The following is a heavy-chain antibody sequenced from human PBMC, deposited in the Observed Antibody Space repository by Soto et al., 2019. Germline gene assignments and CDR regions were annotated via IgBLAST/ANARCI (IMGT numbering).Heavy chain of an antibody. CDR1: GFTFSSYG. V-gene: IGHV3-33*01. CDR2: IWYDGSNK. J-gene: IGHJ6*02. D-gene: IGHD5-12*01. CDR3: ARDGRVATMPFYYYYYGMDV. Sequence: QVQLVESGGGVVQPGRSLRLSCAASGFTFSSYGMHWVRQAPGKGLEWVAVIWYDGSNKYYADSVKGRFTISRDNSKKTXYXXMNSLRAEDTAVYYCARDGRVATMPFYYYYYGMDVWGQGTTVTVSS.